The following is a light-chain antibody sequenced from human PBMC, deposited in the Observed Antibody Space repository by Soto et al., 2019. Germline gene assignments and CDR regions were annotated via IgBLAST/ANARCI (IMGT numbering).Light chain of an antibody. CDR3: CSYAGSSTFVV. Sequence: QLVLTQPASVSGSPGQSITISCAGTSSDVGSYNFVSWYQQHPGKAPKLMIYEGNKRPSGVSNRFSGSKSGNTASLTISGLQAADEADYYCCSYAGSSTFVVFGGGTQLTVL. J-gene: IGLJ2*01. V-gene: IGLV2-23*03. CDR1: SSDVGSYNF. CDR2: EGN.